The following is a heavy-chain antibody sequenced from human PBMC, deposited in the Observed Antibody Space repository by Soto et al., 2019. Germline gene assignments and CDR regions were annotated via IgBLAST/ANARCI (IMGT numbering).Heavy chain of an antibody. CDR2: IIPIFGTA. CDR1: GGTFSSYA. CDR3: ARGVRELYTPGYFDY. J-gene: IGHJ4*02. V-gene: IGHV1-69*13. Sequence: SVKVSRKASGGTFSSYAISGVRQAPGQGLEWMGGIIPIFGTANYAQKFQGRVTITADESTSTAYMELSSLRSEDTAVYYCARGVRELYTPGYFDYWGQGTLVTVSS. D-gene: IGHD1-7*01.